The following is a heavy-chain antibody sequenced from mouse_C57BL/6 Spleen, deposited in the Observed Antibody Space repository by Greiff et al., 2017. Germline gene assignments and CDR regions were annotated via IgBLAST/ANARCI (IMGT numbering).Heavy chain of an antibody. CDR1: GYTFTSYC. D-gene: IGHD3-1*01. V-gene: IGHV1-69*01. Sequence: QVQLKQPGAELVMPGASVKLSCKASGYTFTSYCMHWVKQRPGQGLEWIGEIDPSDSYTNYNQKFKGKSTLTVDKSSSTAYMQLSSLTSEDSAVYYCASRGGKDWGPATTLTVAS. CDR2: IDPSDSYT. CDR3: ASRGGKD. J-gene: IGHJ2*01.